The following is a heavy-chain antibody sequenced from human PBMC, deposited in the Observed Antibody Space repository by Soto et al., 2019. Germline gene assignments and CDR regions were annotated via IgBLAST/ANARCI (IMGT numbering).Heavy chain of an antibody. CDR2: IYHTGRG. CDR3: ARAMIGNGGRGWFDP. Sequence: QVQLRESGPGLVKPSETLSLTCNLSGGYVTSYYWSWLRQTPGKGLEWLGYIYHTGRGDYNLSLEGRVTFSADPPKNQFSLTLRSVTVADTAVYYCARAMIGNGGRGWFDPWGQGIFVTVSS. V-gene: IGHV4-59*02. CDR1: GGYVTSYY. D-gene: IGHD2-8*01. J-gene: IGHJ5*02.